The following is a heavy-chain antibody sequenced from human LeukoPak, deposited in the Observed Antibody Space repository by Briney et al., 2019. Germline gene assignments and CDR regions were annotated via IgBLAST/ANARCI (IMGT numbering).Heavy chain of an antibody. CDR2: ISAYNGNT. CDR3: ARNAVAGNWFDP. V-gene: IGHV1-18*03. J-gene: IGHJ5*02. Sequence: ASVKVSCKASGYTFTSYYIHWVRQAPGQGLEWMGWISAYNGNTNYAQKLQGRVTMTTDTSTSTAYMELRSLRSEDMAVYYCARNAVAGNWFDPWGQGTLVTVSS. CDR1: GYTFTSYY. D-gene: IGHD6-19*01.